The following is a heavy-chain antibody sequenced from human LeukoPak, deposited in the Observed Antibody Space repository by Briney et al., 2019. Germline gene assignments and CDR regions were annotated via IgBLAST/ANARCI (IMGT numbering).Heavy chain of an antibody. CDR3: ARDHYDFWSGYYNGYGY. CDR2: ISSSSSYI. D-gene: IGHD3-3*01. CDR1: GFTFSSYS. Sequence: GGSPRLSCAASGFTFSSYSMNWVRQAPGKGLEWVSSISSSSSYIYYADSVKGRFTISRDNAKNSLYLQMNSLRAEDTAVYYCARDHYDFWSGYYNGYGYWGQGTLVTVSS. V-gene: IGHV3-21*01. J-gene: IGHJ4*02.